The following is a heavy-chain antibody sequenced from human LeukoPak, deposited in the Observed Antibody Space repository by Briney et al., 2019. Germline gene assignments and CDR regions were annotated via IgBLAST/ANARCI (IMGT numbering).Heavy chain of an antibody. D-gene: IGHD3-22*01. CDR2: INHSGST. CDR3: ARGGGSTDYYDSSGYF. J-gene: IGHJ4*02. CDR1: GGSFSGYY. V-gene: IGHV4-34*01. Sequence: PSETLSLTCAVYGGSFSGYYWSWIRQPPGKGLEWIGEINHSGSTNYNASLKSRVTISVDTSKNQFSLKLSSVTAADTAVYYCARGGGSTDYYDSSGYFWGQGTLVTVSS.